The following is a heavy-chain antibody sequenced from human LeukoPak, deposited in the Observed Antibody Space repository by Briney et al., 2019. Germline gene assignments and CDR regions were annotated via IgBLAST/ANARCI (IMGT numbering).Heavy chain of an antibody. CDR2: INHSGST. D-gene: IGHD5-18*01. CDR1: GGSFSGCC. V-gene: IGHV4-34*01. CDR3: ARGGYSYGYFDY. J-gene: IGHJ4*02. Sequence: SETLSLTCAVYGGSFSGCCWSWIRQPPGKGLEWIGEINHSGSTNYNPSLKSRVTISVDTSKNQFSLKLSSVTAADTAVYYCARGGYSYGYFDYWGQGTLVTVSS.